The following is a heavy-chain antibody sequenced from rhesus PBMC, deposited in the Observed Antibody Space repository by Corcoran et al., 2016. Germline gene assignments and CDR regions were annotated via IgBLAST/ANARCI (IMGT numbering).Heavy chain of an antibody. CDR3: ARPPSNTVTTHGLDS. D-gene: IGHD4-23*01. CDR2: INGNRWST. J-gene: IGHJ6*01. CDR1: GASLSSNW. V-gene: IGHV4-80*01. Sequence: QVQLQESGPGLVKPSETLSLTCTVSGASLSSNWWSWIRQPPGKGLEWIGGINGNRWSTIFNPSLNDRVTISKDASKNQFSLKLSSVTAADPAVYYCARPPSNTVTTHGLDSWGQGVVVTVSS.